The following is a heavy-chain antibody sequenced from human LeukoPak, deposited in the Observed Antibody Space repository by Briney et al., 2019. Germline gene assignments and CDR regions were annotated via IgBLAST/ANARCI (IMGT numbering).Heavy chain of an antibody. CDR2: ISSSSSYI. CDR1: GFTFSTYS. Sequence: PGGSPRLSCAASGFTFSTYSMNWVRQAPGKGLEWVSSISSSSSYIYYADSVKGRFTISRDNAKNSLYLQMNSLRAEDTAVYYCASGYYDFWSGYYPGSGDAFDIWGQGTMVTVSS. CDR3: ASGYYDFWSGYYPGSGDAFDI. V-gene: IGHV3-21*01. J-gene: IGHJ3*02. D-gene: IGHD3-3*01.